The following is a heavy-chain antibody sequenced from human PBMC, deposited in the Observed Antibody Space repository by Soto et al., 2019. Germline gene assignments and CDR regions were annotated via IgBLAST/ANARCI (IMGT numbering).Heavy chain of an antibody. CDR1: GGTFSSYA. J-gene: IGHJ6*02. CDR2: IIPIFGTA. V-gene: IGHV1-69*01. Sequence: QVQLVQSGAEVKKPGSSVKVSCKASGGTFSSYAITWVRQAPGQGFEWMGRIIPIFGTANYNQKFQGRVTITADESTSTAYMELSSLRSEDTAVYYCARNEYSTTFYYYGMDVWGQGTTVTVSS. D-gene: IGHD6-6*01. CDR3: ARNEYSTTFYYYGMDV.